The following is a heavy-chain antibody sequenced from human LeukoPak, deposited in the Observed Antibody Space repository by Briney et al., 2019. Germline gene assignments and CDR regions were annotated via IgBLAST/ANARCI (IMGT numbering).Heavy chain of an antibody. D-gene: IGHD3-22*01. Sequence: PSETLSLTCTVYGDSISGYYWSWIRQPPGKGLEWIGYIYYSGGTKYNPSLKSRVTISVDTSKNQFSLKLSSVTAADTAVYYCARGVGDTSGYYYSGFDYWGQGTLVAVSS. J-gene: IGHJ4*02. CDR2: IYYSGGT. V-gene: IGHV4-59*01. CDR1: GDSISGYY. CDR3: ARGVGDTSGYYYSGFDY.